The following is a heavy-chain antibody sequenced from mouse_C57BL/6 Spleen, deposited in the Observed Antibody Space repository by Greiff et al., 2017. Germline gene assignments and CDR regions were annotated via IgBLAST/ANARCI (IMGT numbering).Heavy chain of an antibody. J-gene: IGHJ2*01. CDR1: GFTFSSYG. V-gene: IGHV5-6*02. Sequence: DVKLVESGGDLVKPGGSLKLSCAASGFTFSSYGMSWVRQTPDKRLEWVATISSGGSYTYYPDSVKGRFTISRANAKNTLYLQMSSLKSEDTAMYYCARSLRNYFDYWGQGTTLTVSS. CDR2: ISSGGSYT. D-gene: IGHD2-12*01. CDR3: ARSLRNYFDY.